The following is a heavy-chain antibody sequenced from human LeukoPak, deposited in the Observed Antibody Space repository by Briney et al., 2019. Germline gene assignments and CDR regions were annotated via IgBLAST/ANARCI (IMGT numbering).Heavy chain of an antibody. J-gene: IGHJ6*02. CDR3: AKAYSGSYYYYYGMDV. D-gene: IGHD1-26*01. V-gene: IGHV3-48*01. CDR1: GFTFSTYS. CDR2: ISSSSTI. Sequence: GGSLRLSCAASGFTFSTYSMNWVRQAPGKGLEWVSYISSSSTIYYADSVKGRFTISRDNAKNSLYLQMNSLRAEDTAVYYCAKAYSGSYYYYYGMDVWGQGTTVTVSS.